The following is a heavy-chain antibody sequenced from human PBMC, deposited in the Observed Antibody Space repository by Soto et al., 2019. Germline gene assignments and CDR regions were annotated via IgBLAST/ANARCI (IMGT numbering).Heavy chain of an antibody. CDR3: ARDRIVVVVAATTNWFDP. D-gene: IGHD2-15*01. V-gene: IGHV3-7*01. Sequence: GGSLRLSCAASGFTFSSYWMSWVRQAPGKGLEWVANIKQDGSEKYYVDSVKGRFTISRDNAKNSLYLQMNSLRAEDTAVYYCARDRIVVVVAATTNWFDPWGQGTLVTVSS. CDR2: IKQDGSEK. J-gene: IGHJ5*02. CDR1: GFTFSSYW.